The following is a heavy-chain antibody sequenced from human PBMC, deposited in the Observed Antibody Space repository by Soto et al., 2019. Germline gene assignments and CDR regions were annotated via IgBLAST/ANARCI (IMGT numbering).Heavy chain of an antibody. D-gene: IGHD2-8*01. J-gene: IGHJ4*02. V-gene: IGHV3-30-3*01. CDR2: ISYDGSNK. Sequence: SLRLSCAASGFTFSSYAMHWVRQAPGKGLEWVAVISYDGSNKYYADSVKGRFTISRDNSKNTLYLQMNSLRAEDTAVYYCAKDAPIVLMVYAFDYWGQGTLVTVSS. CDR3: AKDAPIVLMVYAFDY. CDR1: GFTFSSYA.